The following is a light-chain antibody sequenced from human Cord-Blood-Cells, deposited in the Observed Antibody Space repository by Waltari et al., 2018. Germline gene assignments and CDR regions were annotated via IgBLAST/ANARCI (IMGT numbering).Light chain of an antibody. J-gene: IGKJ2*03. V-gene: IGKV4-1*01. CDR3: QQYYSTLSYS. Sequence: DIVMTQSPDSLAVSLGERATINCNSSQSVLYSSNNKNYLAWYQQKPGQPPKLLIYWASTRESGVPDRFSGSGSGTDFTLTISSLQAEDVAVYYCQQYYSTLSYSFGQGTKLEIK. CDR1: QSVLYSSNNKNY. CDR2: WAS.